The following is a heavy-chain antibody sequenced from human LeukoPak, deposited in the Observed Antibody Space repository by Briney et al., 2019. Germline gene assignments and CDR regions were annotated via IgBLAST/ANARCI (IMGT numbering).Heavy chain of an antibody. CDR3: ARDLLRIAAAGKGGFDY. CDR1: GFTFSDYY. V-gene: IGHV3-11*04. Sequence: GGSLRLSCAASGFTFSDYYMSWIRQAPGKGLEWVSFISSYADTIYYADSVKGRFTISRDNAKNSLYLQMNSLRAEDTAVYYCARDLLRIAAAGKGGFDYWGQGTLVTVSS. CDR2: ISSYADTI. D-gene: IGHD6-13*01. J-gene: IGHJ4*02.